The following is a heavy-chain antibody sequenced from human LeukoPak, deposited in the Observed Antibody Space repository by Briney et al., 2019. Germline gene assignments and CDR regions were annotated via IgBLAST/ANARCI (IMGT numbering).Heavy chain of an antibody. Sequence: SETLSLTCTVSGGSISSYYWSWIRQPPGKGLEWIGYIYYSGSTNYNPSLKSRVTISVDTSKNQFSLKLSSVTAADTAVYYCASDRGRWLHRDAFDIWGQGTMVTVSS. CDR3: ASDRGRWLHRDAFDI. CDR1: GGSISSYY. D-gene: IGHD5-24*01. CDR2: IYYSGST. V-gene: IGHV4-59*01. J-gene: IGHJ3*02.